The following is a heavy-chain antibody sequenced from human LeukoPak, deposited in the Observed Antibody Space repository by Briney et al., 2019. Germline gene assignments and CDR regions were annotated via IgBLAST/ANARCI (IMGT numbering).Heavy chain of an antibody. CDR1: GGSFSGYY. CDR3: ARQVYSSGWYSGYWYFDL. V-gene: IGHV4-34*01. D-gene: IGHD6-19*01. Sequence: SETLSLTCAVYGGSFSGYYWSWIRQPPGKGLEWIGEINHSGSTNYNPSLKSRVTISVDASKNQFSLKLSSVTAADTAVYYCARQVYSSGWYSGYWYFDLWGRGTLVTVSP. J-gene: IGHJ2*01. CDR2: INHSGST.